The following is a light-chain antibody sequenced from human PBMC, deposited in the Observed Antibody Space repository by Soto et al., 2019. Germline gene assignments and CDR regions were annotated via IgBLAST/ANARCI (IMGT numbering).Light chain of an antibody. CDR3: SSYTTSYTQV. CDR1: SSDVGGYNY. J-gene: IGLJ2*01. CDR2: EVS. Sequence: QSALTQPASVSGSPGQSITISCTGTSSDVGGYNYVSWYQHHPGKVPKLMIYEVSNRPLGISNRFCGSKSGNTASLTISWLQSEDEADYYCSSYTTSYTQVFGGGTKVTVL. V-gene: IGLV2-14*01.